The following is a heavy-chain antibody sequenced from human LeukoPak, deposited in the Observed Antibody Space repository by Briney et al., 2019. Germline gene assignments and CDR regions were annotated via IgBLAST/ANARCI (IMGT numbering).Heavy chain of an antibody. CDR3: TSGTVQRY. Sequence: ASVKVSCKASGYTFTSYGISWVRQAPGQGLEWMGWISAYNGNTNYAQKLQGRVTMTRDTSTSTVYMELSSLRPEDTAMYYCTSGTVQRYWGQGTLVTVSS. CDR1: GYTFTSYG. CDR2: ISAYNGNT. J-gene: IGHJ4*02. V-gene: IGHV1-18*01. D-gene: IGHD2-8*02.